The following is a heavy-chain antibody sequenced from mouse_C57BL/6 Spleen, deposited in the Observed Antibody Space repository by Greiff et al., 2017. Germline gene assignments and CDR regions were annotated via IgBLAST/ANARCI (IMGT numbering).Heavy chain of an antibody. V-gene: IGHV10-1*01. J-gene: IGHJ2*01. CDR2: IRSKSNNYAT. Sequence: EVKLVESGGGLVQPKGSLKLSCAASGFSFNTYAMNWVRQAPGKGLEWVARIRSKSNNYATYYADSVKDRFTISRDDSESMLYLQMNNLKTEDTAMYYCVRQEIYYDAYYFDYWGQGTTLTVSS. CDR1: GFSFNTYA. D-gene: IGHD2-4*01. CDR3: VRQEIYYDAYYFDY.